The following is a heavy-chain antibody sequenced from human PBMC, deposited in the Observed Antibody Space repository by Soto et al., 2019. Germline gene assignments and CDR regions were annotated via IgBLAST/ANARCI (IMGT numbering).Heavy chain of an antibody. CDR1: GFTFSSYS. J-gene: IGHJ4*02. CDR2: ISSSSSTI. CDR3: ARDVIAVAGAYYFDY. Sequence: EVQLVESGGGLVQPGGSLRLSCAASGFTFSSYSMNWVRQAPGKGLAWVSYISSSSSTIYYADSVKGRFTISRDNAKNSLYLQMNSLRAEDTAVYYCARDVIAVAGAYYFDYWGQGTLVTVSS. D-gene: IGHD6-19*01. V-gene: IGHV3-48*01.